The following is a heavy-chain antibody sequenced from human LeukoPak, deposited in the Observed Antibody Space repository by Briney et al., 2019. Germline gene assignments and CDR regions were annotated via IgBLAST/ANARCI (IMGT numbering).Heavy chain of an antibody. CDR3: ARQQQQLWYD. CDR2: ISTNGGST. D-gene: IGHD5-18*01. J-gene: IGHJ4*02. Sequence: PGGSLRLSCSASGFTFGSYAMHWVRQAPGKGLEYVSAISTNGGSTYYADSVKGRFTISRDNAKNSLYLQMNSLRAEDTAVYFCARQQQQLWYDWGQGTLVTVSS. CDR1: GFTFGSYA. V-gene: IGHV3-64*04.